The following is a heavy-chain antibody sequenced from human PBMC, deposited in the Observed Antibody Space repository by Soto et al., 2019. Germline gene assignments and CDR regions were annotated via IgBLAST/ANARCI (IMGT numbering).Heavy chain of an antibody. J-gene: IGHJ3*02. CDR2: ISSSSSTI. CDR3: ASGAGPTIWGTFDI. CDR1: GFTFSSYS. V-gene: IGHV3-48*01. D-gene: IGHD3-16*01. Sequence: EVQLVESGGGLVQPGGSLRLSCAASGFTFSSYSMNWVRQAPGKGLEGVSYISSSSSTIYYADSVKGRFTISRDNAKNSLYLQMNSLRAEDTAVYYCASGAGPTIWGTFDIWGQGTMVTVSS.